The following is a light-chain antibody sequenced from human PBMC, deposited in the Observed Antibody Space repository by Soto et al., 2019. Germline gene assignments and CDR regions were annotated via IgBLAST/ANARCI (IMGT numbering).Light chain of an antibody. CDR3: QQRYNTPTWT. CDR2: DAS. J-gene: IGKJ1*01. CDR1: QSISSY. Sequence: DIQMTQSPSSLSASVGDRVTITCRASQSISSYLNWYQQKPGKAPKLLIYDASSLHSGVPSRFSGSGSETDLTLTISSLKPEDFATYFCQQRYNTPTWTVGQGTKLEL. V-gene: IGKV1-39*01.